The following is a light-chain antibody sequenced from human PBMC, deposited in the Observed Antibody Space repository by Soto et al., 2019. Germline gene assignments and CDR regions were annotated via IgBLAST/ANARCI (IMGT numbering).Light chain of an antibody. Sequence: DIQMTQSPSSLSASLGESVTITCRASQRIGSYVNWYQQKPGKAPKLLIYAATNLEEGVPSRFSGSGSGTDFSLSVSGLQPEDFATYYCQQSYSIPVWTFGHGTKVDIK. J-gene: IGKJ1*01. CDR1: QRIGSY. CDR2: AAT. V-gene: IGKV1-39*01. CDR3: QQSYSIPVWT.